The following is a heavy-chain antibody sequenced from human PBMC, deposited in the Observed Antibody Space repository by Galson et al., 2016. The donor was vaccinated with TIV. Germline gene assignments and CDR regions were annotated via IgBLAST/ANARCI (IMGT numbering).Heavy chain of an antibody. V-gene: IGHV3-23*01. Sequence: SLRLSCAASGFTYSSYAMSWVRQAPGKGLEWVSGISGSGFSTFYADSVKGRFAISRDNSKNTLALQMSSLRAEETAIYYCAKDTGSQPRNWFDPWGQGTLVTVSS. CDR2: ISGSGFST. CDR3: AKDTGSQPRNWFDP. CDR1: GFTYSSYA. D-gene: IGHD7-27*01. J-gene: IGHJ5*02.